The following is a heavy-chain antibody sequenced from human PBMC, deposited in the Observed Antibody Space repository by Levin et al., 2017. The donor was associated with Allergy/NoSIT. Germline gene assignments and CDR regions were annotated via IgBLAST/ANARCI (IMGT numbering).Heavy chain of an antibody. D-gene: IGHD5-12*01. CDR1: GGTFSSYT. CDR3: ARSTSGYDLPDDY. V-gene: IGHV1-69*08. CDR2: IIPLVYTA. J-gene: IGHJ4*02. Sequence: SVKVSCKASGGTFSSYTISWVRQAPGQGLEWMGRIIPLVYTAHYAQKFQGRLTITADKSTSTAYMELSSLRSEDTAVYYCARSTSGYDLPDDYWGQGTLVTVSS.